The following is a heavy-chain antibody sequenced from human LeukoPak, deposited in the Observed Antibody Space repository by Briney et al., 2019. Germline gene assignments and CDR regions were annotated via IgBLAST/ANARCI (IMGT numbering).Heavy chain of an antibody. Sequence: PPETLSPNCTVSGGSITNYYGSWIRQPAGKGLEWIGRIYRTGTTNYNPSLKSRVTISVDQSEDQLSLKLSSVTAADTAVYYCARDLSRYSSAFDVWGRGTMVTVSS. J-gene: IGHJ3*01. D-gene: IGHD6-13*01. CDR3: ARDLSRYSSAFDV. CDR2: IYRTGTT. CDR1: GGSITNYY. V-gene: IGHV4-4*07.